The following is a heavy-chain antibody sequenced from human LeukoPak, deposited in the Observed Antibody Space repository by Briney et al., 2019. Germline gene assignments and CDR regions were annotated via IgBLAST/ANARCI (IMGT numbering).Heavy chain of an antibody. CDR1: GYTFTSYG. CDR3: ARVAGQYNWNDSFHYYYMDV. Sequence: GASVKVSCKASGYTFTSYGISWVRQAPGQGLEWMGWISAYNGNTNYAQKLQGRVTMTTDTSTSTAYMELRSLRSDDTAVYYCARVAGQYNWNDSFHYYYMDVWGKGTTVTVSS. D-gene: IGHD1-1*01. CDR2: ISAYNGNT. V-gene: IGHV1-18*01. J-gene: IGHJ6*03.